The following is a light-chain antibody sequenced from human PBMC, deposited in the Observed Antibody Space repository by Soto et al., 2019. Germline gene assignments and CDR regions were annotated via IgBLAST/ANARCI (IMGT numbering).Light chain of an antibody. Sequence: QSVLTQPPSASGTPGQRVTISCSGSSSNIGSNTVNWYQQLPGTAPKLLIYNNNRRPSGVPDRFSGSKSGTSASLAISGLQSEDEADYYCAAWDDSLNGVVFGGWTQLTVL. J-gene: IGLJ2*01. V-gene: IGLV1-44*01. CDR3: AAWDDSLNGVV. CDR2: NNN. CDR1: SSNIGSNT.